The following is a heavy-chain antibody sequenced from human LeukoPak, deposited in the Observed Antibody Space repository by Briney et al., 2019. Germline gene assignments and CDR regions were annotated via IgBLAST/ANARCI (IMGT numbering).Heavy chain of an antibody. CDR2: INPSGGST. V-gene: IGHV1-46*01. CDR1: GYTFTSYY. J-gene: IGHJ6*03. Sequence: ASVKVSCKASGYTFTSYYMHWVRQAPGQGLEWMGIINPSGGSTSYAQKFQGRVTMTRDTSTSTVYMELSSLRSEDTAVYYCARGGADGSGSYPLYYYYMDVWGKGTTVTVSS. CDR3: ARGGADGSGSYPLYYYYMDV. D-gene: IGHD3-10*01.